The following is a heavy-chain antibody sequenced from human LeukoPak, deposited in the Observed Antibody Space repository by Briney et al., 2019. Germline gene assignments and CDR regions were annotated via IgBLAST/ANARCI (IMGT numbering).Heavy chain of an antibody. CDR3: ARAAKRITMVRDLDS. D-gene: IGHD3-10*01. CDR2: ISAYNGNT. Sequence: ASVKVSCKASGYTFSSYGISWVRQAPGQGLEWMGWISAYNGNTNYAQKVQGRVTMTTDTSTSTAYMEVKSLRSDDTAVYYCARAAKRITMVRDLDSWGQGTLVTVSS. CDR1: GYTFSSYG. J-gene: IGHJ4*02. V-gene: IGHV1-18*01.